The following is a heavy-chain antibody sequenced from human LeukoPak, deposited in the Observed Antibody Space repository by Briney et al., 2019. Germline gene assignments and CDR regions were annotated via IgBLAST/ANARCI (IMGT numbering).Heavy chain of an antibody. V-gene: IGHV4-31*03. D-gene: IGHD4-11*01. CDR1: GGSISSGGYY. CDR2: IYYSGST. Sequence: SETLSLTCTVSGGSISSGGYYWSWIRQHPGKGLEWIGYIYYSGSTYYNPSLKSRVTISVDTSKNQFSLKLSSVTAADTAVYYCARTTTFNYYYYGIDVWGQGTTVTVSS. CDR3: ARTTTFNYYYYGIDV. J-gene: IGHJ6*02.